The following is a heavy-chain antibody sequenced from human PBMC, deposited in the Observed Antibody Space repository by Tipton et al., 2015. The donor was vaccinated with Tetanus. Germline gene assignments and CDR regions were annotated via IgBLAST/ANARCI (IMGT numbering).Heavy chain of an antibody. D-gene: IGHD6-19*01. CDR1: GDSVSSNSAA. J-gene: IGHJ4*02. CDR3: ARESPQGAVAGTVTFDY. Sequence: GLVKPSQTLSLTCAISGDSVSSNSAAWNWIRQSPSRGLEWLGRTYYRSKWYNDYAVSVKSRITINPATSKNQFSLQLNSVTPEDTAVYYCARESPQGAVAGTVTFDYWGQGTLVTVSS. CDR2: TYYRSKWYN. V-gene: IGHV6-1*01.